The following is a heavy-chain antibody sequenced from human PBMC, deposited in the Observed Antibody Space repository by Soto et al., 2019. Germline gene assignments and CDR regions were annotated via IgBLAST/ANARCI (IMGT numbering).Heavy chain of an antibody. CDR2: ISYDGKEK. D-gene: IGHD3-16*01. Sequence: QVRLVESGGGVVQPGRSLRLSCAASGFNIKSFGMHWVRQAPGKGLEGIAFISYDGKEKQYADSVKGRFTVSTDNSNTLFLQMDGLRGEDTAVYFCAKDLSYGTDWPYFDRRCQGTLVIVSS. J-gene: IGHJ4*02. CDR1: GFNIKSFG. CDR3: AKDLSYGTDWPYFDR. V-gene: IGHV3-30*18.